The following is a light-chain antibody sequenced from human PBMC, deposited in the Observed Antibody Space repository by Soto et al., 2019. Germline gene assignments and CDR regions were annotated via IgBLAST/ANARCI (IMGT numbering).Light chain of an antibody. J-gene: IGKJ4*01. V-gene: IGKV1-27*01. CDR1: QGISNY. CDR2: AAS. Sequence: DIQMTQSPSSLSASVGDRVTITCRASQGISNYLAWYQQKPGKVPKLLIYAASTLQSGVPSRFSGSGSGTDFTITISSLQPEDVATYYCQKYNSAPPVTFGGGTKVEIK. CDR3: QKYNSAPPVT.